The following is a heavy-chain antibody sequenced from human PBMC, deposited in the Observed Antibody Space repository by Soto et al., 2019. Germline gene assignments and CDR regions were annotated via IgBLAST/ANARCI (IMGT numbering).Heavy chain of an antibody. CDR3: ARYPSDCSGGSCLYYYGMDV. V-gene: IGHV1-46*01. CDR2: INPSGGST. Sequence: ASVKVSCKASGGTFSSYAISWVRQAPGQGLEWMGIINPSGGSTSYAQKFQGRVTMTRDTSTSTVYMELSSLRSEDTAVYYCARYPSDCSGGSCLYYYGMDVWGQGTTVTVSS. CDR1: GGTFSSYA. D-gene: IGHD2-15*01. J-gene: IGHJ6*02.